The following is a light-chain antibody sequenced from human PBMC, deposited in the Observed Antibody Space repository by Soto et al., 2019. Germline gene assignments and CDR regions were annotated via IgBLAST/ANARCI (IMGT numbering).Light chain of an antibody. CDR2: GAT. CDR1: QSISSN. CDR3: QQYKDWPPYT. Sequence: EILMTQSQDTLSVSLGERATLSCRASQSISSNLAWYQQKPGQAPRLLIYGATTRATGVPARFSGGRSGTEFTLTISSLQSADFAVYYCQQYKDWPPYTFGQGPKLEIK. J-gene: IGKJ2*01. V-gene: IGKV3-15*01.